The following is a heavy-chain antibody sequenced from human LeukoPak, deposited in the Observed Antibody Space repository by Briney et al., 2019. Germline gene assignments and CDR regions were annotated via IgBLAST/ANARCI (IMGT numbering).Heavy chain of an antibody. CDR3: ARDKNYYDSSGRRKVTDY. CDR2: ISSSGNTI. J-gene: IGHJ4*02. CDR1: GFTFSSYE. D-gene: IGHD3-22*01. V-gene: IGHV3-48*03. Sequence: GGSLRLSCAASGFTFSSYEMNWVRQAPGKGLEWVSHISSSGNTIYYAVKGRFTISRDNAKNSLYLQMNSLRAEDTAIYYCARDKNYYDSSGRRKVTDYWGQGTLVTVSS.